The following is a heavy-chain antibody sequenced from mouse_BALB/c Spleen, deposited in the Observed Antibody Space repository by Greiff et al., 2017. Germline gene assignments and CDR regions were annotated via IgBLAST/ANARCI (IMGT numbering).Heavy chain of an antibody. J-gene: IGHJ3*01. V-gene: IGHV5-6-4*01. CDR3: TRMGSSGFAY. CDR1: GFTFSSYT. CDR2: ISSGGSYT. D-gene: IGHD3-1*01. Sequence: EVKLMESGGGLVKPGGSLKLSCAASGFTFSSYTMSWVRQTPEKRLEWVATISSGGSYTYYPDSVKGRFTISRDNAKNTLYLQMSSLKSEDTAMYYCTRMGSSGFAYWGQGTLVTVSA.